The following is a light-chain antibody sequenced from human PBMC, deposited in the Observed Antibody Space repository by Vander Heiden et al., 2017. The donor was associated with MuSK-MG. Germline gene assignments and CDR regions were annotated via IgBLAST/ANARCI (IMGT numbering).Light chain of an antibody. Sequence: DIQMTQSPSILSASFGDTVPLTCRASQRIGSWLAWYQQTPGKAPKLLISKASSLETGVPSRFSGSGSGTEFTLTISSLQPDDFATYYCQQLNSYSWTFGQGTKVDIK. CDR1: QRIGSW. V-gene: IGKV1-5*03. CDR2: KAS. J-gene: IGKJ1*01. CDR3: QQLNSYSWT.